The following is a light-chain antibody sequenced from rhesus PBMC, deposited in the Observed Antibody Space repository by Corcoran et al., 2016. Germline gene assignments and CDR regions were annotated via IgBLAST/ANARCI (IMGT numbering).Light chain of an antibody. J-gene: IGKJ2*01. CDR3: EQTLPTPYR. CDR2: EVS. V-gene: IGKV2-78*01. CDR1: QSLLHSNGYAD. Sequence: DIVMTQTPLSLSVTPGEPASISCRSRQSLLHSNGYADLHWYLQKQGQSPQLLSYEVSNRASGVPDRFSGGGSGTDFTLKISQVEAEDVGVYYCEQTLPTPYRFGQGTKVEIK.